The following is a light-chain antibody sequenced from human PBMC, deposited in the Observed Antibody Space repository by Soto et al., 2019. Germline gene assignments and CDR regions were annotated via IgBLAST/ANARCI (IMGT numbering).Light chain of an antibody. CDR1: SSNIGACYY. V-gene: IGLV1-40*01. Sequence: QSVLTQPPSVSGAPGQRVTISCTGRSSNIGACYYVDWYQQLPGTAPKLLIYGNINRPSGVPDRFSGSKSGTSASLAITGLQAEDEADYYCQSYDSSLSGSVFGGGTKLTVL. CDR3: QSYDSSLSGSV. CDR2: GNI. J-gene: IGLJ2*01.